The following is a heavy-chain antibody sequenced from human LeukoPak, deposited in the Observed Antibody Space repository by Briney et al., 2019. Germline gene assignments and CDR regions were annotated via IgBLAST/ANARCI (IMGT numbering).Heavy chain of an antibody. CDR2: IIPIFGRA. CDR3: AKSHSSGWYYYFDY. J-gene: IGHJ4*02. D-gene: IGHD6-19*01. Sequence: SEKVSCKASGGTFSSYAISWVRQAPGQGLEWMGGIIPIFGRANYAQKFQGRVTITADESTSTAYMELSSLRSEDTAVYYCAKSHSSGWYYYFDYWGQGTLVTVSS. V-gene: IGHV1-69*01. CDR1: GGTFSSYA.